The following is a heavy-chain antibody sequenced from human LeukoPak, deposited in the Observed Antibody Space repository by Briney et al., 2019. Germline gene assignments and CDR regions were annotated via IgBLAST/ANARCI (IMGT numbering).Heavy chain of an antibody. CDR3: AREGGFYRPLDY. CDR2: VHLDGRT. J-gene: IGHJ4*02. CDR1: GGSVINTNW. D-gene: IGHD3-3*01. V-gene: IGHV4-4*02. Sequence: SETLSLTCGVSGGSVINTNWWTWVRQPPGKGLEWIGEVHLDGRTNYNPSLESRLTMSVDASENQVSLKLTSVTAADTAVYYCAREGGFYRPLDYSGQGTLVTVSS.